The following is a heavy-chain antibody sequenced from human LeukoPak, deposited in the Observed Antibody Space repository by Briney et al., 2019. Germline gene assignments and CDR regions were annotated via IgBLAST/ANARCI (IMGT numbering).Heavy chain of an antibody. J-gene: IGHJ4*02. CDR3: TKSRARREGSTGSIDY. Sequence: PGGSLRLSCAASGFTFSSYAMGWVRQAPGKGLEWVSAISGSGGDTFYADSVKGRFTISRDNFKNTLDLQMNSLGAEDTAAYYCTKSRARREGSTGSIDYWGQGTLVTVSS. V-gene: IGHV3-23*01. D-gene: IGHD3-22*01. CDR2: ISGSGGDT. CDR1: GFTFSSYA.